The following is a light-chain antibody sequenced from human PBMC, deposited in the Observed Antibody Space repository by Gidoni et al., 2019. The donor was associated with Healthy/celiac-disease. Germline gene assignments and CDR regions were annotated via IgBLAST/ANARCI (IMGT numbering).Light chain of an antibody. J-gene: IGKJ1*01. CDR2: KAA. V-gene: IGKV1-5*03. CDR3: QQYNACTRT. CDR1: QSVSSW. Sequence: PSTLSASAGDRVTLSCRASQSVSSWLAGYQQQTGKAPKILIYKAASLEGGVPSKISGGRSGTEYTITISSLQPDDYATEYCQQYNACTRTFGQGTKVEIK.